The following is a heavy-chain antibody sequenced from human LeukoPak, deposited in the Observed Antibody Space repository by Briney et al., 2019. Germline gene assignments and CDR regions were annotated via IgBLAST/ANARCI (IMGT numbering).Heavy chain of an antibody. CDR3: ARDGEMATNRFGLFDY. Sequence: ASVKVSCKASGYTFTGYYMHWVRQAPGQGLEWMGIINPSGGSTSYAQKFQGRVTMTRDMSTSTVYMELSSLRSEDTAVYYCARDGEMATNRFGLFDYWGQGTLVTVSS. CDR1: GYTFTGYY. J-gene: IGHJ4*02. D-gene: IGHD5-24*01. CDR2: INPSGGST. V-gene: IGHV1-46*01.